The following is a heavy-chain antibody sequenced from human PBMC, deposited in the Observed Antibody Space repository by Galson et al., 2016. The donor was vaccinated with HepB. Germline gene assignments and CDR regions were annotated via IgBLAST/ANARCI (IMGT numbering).Heavy chain of an antibody. CDR3: TTARITVAGHEDY. V-gene: IGHV3-73*01. Sequence: SLRLSCAVSGFRLSDSVMHWVRQASGKGLEWVGRIRSKANSDATAYAAPVKGRFTIPRDDSKNTAYLQMNSLKTDDTALYYCTTARITVAGHEDYWGQGTLVTVSS. CDR2: IRSKANSDAT. CDR1: GFRLSDSV. J-gene: IGHJ4*02. D-gene: IGHD6-19*01.